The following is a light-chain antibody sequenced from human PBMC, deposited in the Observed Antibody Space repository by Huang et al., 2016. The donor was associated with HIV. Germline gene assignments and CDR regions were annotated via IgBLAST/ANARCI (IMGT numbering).Light chain of an antibody. Sequence: DIQMTQSPSSLSASVGDRVTITCRASQTINNYLNWYHQKPGKAPKLLIYAASSLQSGVPSRFSGSGSGAEFTLTISSLQLEDFATYYCQQTYSAVTFGQGTKVEIK. J-gene: IGKJ1*01. CDR3: QQTYSAVT. CDR1: QTINNY. V-gene: IGKV1-39*01. CDR2: AAS.